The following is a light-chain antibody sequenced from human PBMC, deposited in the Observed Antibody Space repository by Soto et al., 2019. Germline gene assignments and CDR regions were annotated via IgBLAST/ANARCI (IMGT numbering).Light chain of an antibody. CDR3: QQSFSASQT. CDR1: QIISNY. V-gene: IGKV1-39*01. Sequence: DIQMSQSPSSLSASVGDRVTITCRASQIISNYLSWYQQKPGKAPKLLIYAASILQSGVPSRFSGSGSGTDYTLTISSLQPEDFATYYCQQSFSASQTFGQGTNLEIK. CDR2: AAS. J-gene: IGKJ2*01.